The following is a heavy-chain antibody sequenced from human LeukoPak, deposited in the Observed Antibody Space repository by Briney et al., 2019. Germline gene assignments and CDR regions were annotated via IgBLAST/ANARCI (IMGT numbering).Heavy chain of an antibody. CDR3: VRGALRDCSYTSCTRGNWFDP. CDR1: GFTFSSHW. D-gene: IGHD2-2*01. J-gene: IGHJ5*02. CDR2: INADGSAT. V-gene: IGHV3-74*01. Sequence: PGGSLRLSCAASGFTFSSHWMHWVRQAPEKGLVGVSHINADGSATYYAASVKGRFTISRDNVRNTLYLQMHSLTAEDTGVYYCVRGALRDCSYTSCTRGNWFDPWGQGTLVTVSS.